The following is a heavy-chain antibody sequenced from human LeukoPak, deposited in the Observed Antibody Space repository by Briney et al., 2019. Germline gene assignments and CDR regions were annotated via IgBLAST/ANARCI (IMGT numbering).Heavy chain of an antibody. Sequence: SETLSLTCAVYGGSFSGYYWSWIRQPPGKGLEWIGEINHSGSTNYNPSLKSRVTISVDTSKNQFSLKLSSVTAADTAVYYCAREREGRYCSSTSCQPSVPPYYFDYWGQGTLVTVSS. J-gene: IGHJ4*02. CDR1: GGSFSGYY. CDR2: INHSGST. D-gene: IGHD2-2*01. CDR3: AREREGRYCSSTSCQPSVPPYYFDY. V-gene: IGHV4-34*01.